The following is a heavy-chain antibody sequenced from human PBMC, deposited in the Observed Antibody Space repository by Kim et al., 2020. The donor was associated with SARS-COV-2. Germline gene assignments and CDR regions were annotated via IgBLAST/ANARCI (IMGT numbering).Heavy chain of an antibody. J-gene: IGHJ4*02. Sequence: YGPSFQGQVTISADKSISTAYLQWSSLKASDTAMYYCARPHYGSGYDDYWGQGTLVTVSS. D-gene: IGHD3-10*01. CDR3: ARPHYGSGYDDY. V-gene: IGHV5-51*01.